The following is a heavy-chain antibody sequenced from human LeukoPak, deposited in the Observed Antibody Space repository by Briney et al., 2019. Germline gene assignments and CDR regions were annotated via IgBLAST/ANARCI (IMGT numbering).Heavy chain of an antibody. CDR1: GFTFSSYA. CDR2: TYSGGST. D-gene: IGHD3-9*01. V-gene: IGHV3-66*01. Sequence: AGSLRLSCAASGFTFSSYAMRWVRQAPGKGLEWVSVTYSGGSTHYADSVKGRFTISRDNSKNTQYLQMNSLRAEDTAVYYCARDRLHYDSLTGYPADWGQGTLVTVSS. CDR3: ARDRLHYDSLTGYPAD. J-gene: IGHJ4*02.